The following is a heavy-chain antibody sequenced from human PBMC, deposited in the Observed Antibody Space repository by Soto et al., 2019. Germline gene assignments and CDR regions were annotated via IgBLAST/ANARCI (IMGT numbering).Heavy chain of an antibody. D-gene: IGHD2-15*01. CDR2: IDLNSGGT. Sequence: QVQLVQSGAEVKKPGASVTVSCKASGITLSDDSLHWVRQAPGQGLEWMGRIDLNSGGTQYSQRHQGRVSLTRDTSNSTAHMELSSLRPDDTAVYYCARGVSGGGCQFCQSPVQATYWYFDLWGRGTVVTVSS. J-gene: IGHJ2*01. CDR3: ARGVSGGGCQFCQSPVQATYWYFDL. V-gene: IGHV1-2*02. CDR1: GITLSDDS.